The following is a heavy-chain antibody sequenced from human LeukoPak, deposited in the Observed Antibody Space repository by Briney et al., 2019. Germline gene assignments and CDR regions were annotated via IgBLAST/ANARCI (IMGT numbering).Heavy chain of an antibody. J-gene: IGHJ6*02. CDR3: ARHTGMVRDAMDV. CDR1: GGSISSRTYY. D-gene: IGHD5-18*01. CDR2: IYYSGSS. Sequence: SETLSLTCTVSGGSISSRTYYWGWIRQPPGKGLEWIGTIYYSGSSYCNPSLKSRVTISIDTSKNQFSLQLSSVTAADTAVYYCARHTGMVRDAMDVWGQGTTDTVSS. V-gene: IGHV4-39*01.